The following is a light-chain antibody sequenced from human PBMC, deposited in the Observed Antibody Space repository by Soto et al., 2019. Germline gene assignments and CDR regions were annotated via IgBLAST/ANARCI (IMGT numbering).Light chain of an antibody. CDR2: GAS. V-gene: IGKV3-15*01. Sequence: EIEMTQSPATLSVSPGGRATLSCRASQSISGTLAWYQQKPGQAPKLLIYGASSMGTSVPARFSGSGSGTEFTLTISSLQSDDFATYYCQQYNNSPLTFGQGTKVEIK. CDR3: QQYNNSPLT. CDR1: QSISGT. J-gene: IGKJ1*01.